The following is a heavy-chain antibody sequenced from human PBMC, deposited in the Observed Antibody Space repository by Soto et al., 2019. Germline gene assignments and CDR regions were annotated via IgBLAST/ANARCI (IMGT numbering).Heavy chain of an antibody. CDR1: GFPFSSYA. CDR3: TRDLNHDTGP. D-gene: IGHD2-8*02. V-gene: IGHV3-23*01. Sequence: PGGSLRLSRAASGFPFSSYAMSWFRQAPGKGLEWVSAISGSGGSTYYADSVKGRFTISRDNSKNSVYLQMNSLRGEDTALYYCTRDLNHDTGPWGQGTQVTVSS. CDR2: ISGSGGST. J-gene: IGHJ5*02.